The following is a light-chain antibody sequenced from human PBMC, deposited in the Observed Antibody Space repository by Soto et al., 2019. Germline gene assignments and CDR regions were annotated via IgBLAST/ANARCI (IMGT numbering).Light chain of an antibody. CDR1: SSDVGGYNY. CDR2: EVT. J-gene: IGLJ1*01. Sequence: LTQPASVSGSPGQSITISCTGTSSDVGGYNYVSWYQHHPGKAPKLMIYEVTNRPSGVSIRFSGSKSGTTASLTISGLQAEDEADYYCLSFTSSFTYIFGTGTKVTVL. CDR3: LSFTSSFTYI. V-gene: IGLV2-14*01.